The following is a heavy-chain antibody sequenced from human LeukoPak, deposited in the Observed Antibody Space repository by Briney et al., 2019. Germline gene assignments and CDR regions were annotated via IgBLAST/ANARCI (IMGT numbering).Heavy chain of an antibody. V-gene: IGHV4-59*01. J-gene: IGHJ4*02. CDR3: AKVDSSGWYYFDY. CDR1: GGSISSYY. Sequence: SETLSLTCTVSGGSISSYYRSWIRQPPGKGLEWIGYIYYSGSTNYNPYLKSRVTISVDTSKNQFSLKLSSVTAADTAVYYCAKVDSSGWYYFDYWGQGTLVTVSS. D-gene: IGHD6-19*01. CDR2: IYYSGST.